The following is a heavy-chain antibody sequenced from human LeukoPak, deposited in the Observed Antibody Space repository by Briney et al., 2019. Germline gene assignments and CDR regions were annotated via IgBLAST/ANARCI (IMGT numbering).Heavy chain of an antibody. CDR3: ARSGGYCTNGVCYYYYYMDV. V-gene: IGHV4-59*12. D-gene: IGHD2-8*01. Sequence: SETLSLTCTVSGGSISSYYWSWIRQPPGKGLEWTGYIYYSGSTNYNPSLKSRVTISVDTSKNQFSLKLSSVTAADTAVYYCARSGGYCTNGVCYYYYYMDVWGKGTTVTVSS. CDR2: IYYSGST. J-gene: IGHJ6*03. CDR1: GGSISSYY.